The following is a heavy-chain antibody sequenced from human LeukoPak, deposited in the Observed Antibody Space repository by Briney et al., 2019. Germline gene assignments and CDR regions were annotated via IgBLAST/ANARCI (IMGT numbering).Heavy chain of an antibody. J-gene: IGHJ4*02. Sequence: HTGGSLRLSCAASGFTVDSNYLSWVRQAPGKGLEWVSTIYTGGNTYYAASVKGRFTISRDFSMNTVFLHMSSLRAEDTAMYYCARGDDSGYYDYFDYWGQGALVTVSS. CDR3: ARGDDSGYYDYFDY. CDR1: GFTVDSNY. CDR2: IYTGGNT. V-gene: IGHV3-53*01. D-gene: IGHD3-22*01.